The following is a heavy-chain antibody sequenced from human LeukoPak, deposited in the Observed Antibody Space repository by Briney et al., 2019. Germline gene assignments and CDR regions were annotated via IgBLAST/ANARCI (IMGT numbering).Heavy chain of an antibody. Sequence: GGSLRLSCAASGFAFSSYGMNWVRQAPGKGLEWVAVIDRNGGITYYADSVKGRFTISRDNSKNTLYLQMNSLRAEDTAVYYCAKALGDYGDYVVGYFQHWGQGTLVTVSS. CDR2: IDRNGGIT. CDR3: AKALGDYGDYVVGYFQH. CDR1: GFAFSSYG. J-gene: IGHJ1*01. D-gene: IGHD4-17*01. V-gene: IGHV3-23*01.